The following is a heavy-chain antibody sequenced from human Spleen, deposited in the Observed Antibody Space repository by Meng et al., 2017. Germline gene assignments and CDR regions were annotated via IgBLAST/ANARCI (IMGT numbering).Heavy chain of an antibody. J-gene: IGHJ4*02. Sequence: QLQLTASAQGLVNPQETLSLTCPGSVGSISTSDFYWAWIRQSPGKGLEWIGCVYSSGTTYYNPSLKSRVTMSVDTPENKFSLKLSSVTAADTAVYFCARGKRYGDYFDYWGQGTLVTVSS. CDR3: ARGKRYGDYFDY. CDR1: VGSISTSDFY. CDR2: VYSSGTT. V-gene: IGHV4-39*01. D-gene: IGHD4/OR15-4a*01.